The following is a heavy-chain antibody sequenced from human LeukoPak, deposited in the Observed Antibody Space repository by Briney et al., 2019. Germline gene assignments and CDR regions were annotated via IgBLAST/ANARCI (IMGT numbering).Heavy chain of an antibody. CDR2: VIHSGNT. D-gene: IGHD4-23*01. J-gene: IGHJ4*02. CDR3: ARDGVPLYGGNVIDY. CDR1: RXSFSGYF. V-gene: IGHV4-34*12. Sequence: SETLSLTCAVPRXSFSGYFWKGIRQPPGKGLECIAEVIHSGNTKYNPPLKSRAALSFHTSIPQSSLNLSSVAAEDTAVYYCARDGVPLYGGNVIDYWGQGTLVTVSS.